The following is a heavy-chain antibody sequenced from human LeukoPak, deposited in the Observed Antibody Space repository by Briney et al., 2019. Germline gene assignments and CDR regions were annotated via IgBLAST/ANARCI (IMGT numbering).Heavy chain of an antibody. Sequence: GGSLRLSCAASGFTFSNYGMSWVRQAPGKGLEWVSGINWNGGSTGYADSVKGRFTISRDNAKNSLYLQMNSLRAEDTALYYCARDTGTGTTGYFDYWGQGTLVTVSS. CDR1: GFTFSNYG. D-gene: IGHD1-1*01. CDR3: ARDTGTGTTGYFDY. J-gene: IGHJ4*02. V-gene: IGHV3-20*04. CDR2: INWNGGST.